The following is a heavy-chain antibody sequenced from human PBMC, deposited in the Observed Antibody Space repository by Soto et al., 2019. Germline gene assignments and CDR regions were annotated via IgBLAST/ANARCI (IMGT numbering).Heavy chain of an antibody. CDR1: DGSISSYY. CDR2: IFYTGST. J-gene: IGHJ4*02. D-gene: IGHD1-1*01. V-gene: IGHV4-59*08. CDR3: ARHYPIGNNWNYFDY. Sequence: QVQLQESGPGLVKPSETLSLTCTVSDGSISSYYWGWIRQPPGKGLEWIGYIFYTGSTNYNPSPKSRVTISVDTHKNQLSLKLSSVTAADTAVYYCARHYPIGNNWNYFDYWGQGTLVTVSS.